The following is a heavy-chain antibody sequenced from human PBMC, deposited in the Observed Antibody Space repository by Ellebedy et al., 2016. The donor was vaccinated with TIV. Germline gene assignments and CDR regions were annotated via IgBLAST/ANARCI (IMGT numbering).Heavy chain of an antibody. CDR1: GYSFTSYW. J-gene: IGHJ4*02. V-gene: IGHV5-51*01. CDR3: ARRGYGMGFDS. CDR2: IYPGDSDT. D-gene: IGHD5-12*01. Sequence: GESLKISCKGSGYSFTSYWIGWVRQMPGKGLAWMGIIYPGDSDTRYNPSFQGQVTISADKSITTAYLQWNSLEASDTASFYCARRGYGMGFDSWGQGTLVTVSS.